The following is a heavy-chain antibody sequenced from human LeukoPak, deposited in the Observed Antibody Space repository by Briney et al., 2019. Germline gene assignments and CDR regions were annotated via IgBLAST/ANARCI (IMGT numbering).Heavy chain of an antibody. D-gene: IGHD5/OR15-5a*01. V-gene: IGHV3-23*01. CDR1: RFTYLSYA. J-gene: IGHJ4*02. CDR3: AMLQNLVVVRDSVYSD. Sequence: GGSLRLSCAASRFTYLSYAMSWVRQAPGKGLEWVSAISGSGSITYYADSVKGRFTISRYNYKHALNLQLNSVRAEDTVVYCCAMLQNLVVVRDSVYSDWGQGTLVSVSS. CDR2: ISGSGSIT.